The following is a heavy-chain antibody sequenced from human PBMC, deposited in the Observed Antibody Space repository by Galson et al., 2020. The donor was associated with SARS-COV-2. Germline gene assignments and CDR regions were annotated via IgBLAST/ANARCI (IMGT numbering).Heavy chain of an antibody. CDR1: GFTFSSYG. V-gene: IGHV3-33*01. D-gene: IGHD3-22*01. CDR2: IWYDGSNK. Sequence: QLGESLKISCAASGFTFSSYGMHWVRQAPGKGLEWVAVIWYDGSNKYYADSVKGRFTISRDNSKNTLYLQMNSLRAEDTAVYYCARDGTYYYDSSRYYPIDYWGQGTLVTVSS. CDR3: ARDGTYYYDSSRYYPIDY. J-gene: IGHJ4*02.